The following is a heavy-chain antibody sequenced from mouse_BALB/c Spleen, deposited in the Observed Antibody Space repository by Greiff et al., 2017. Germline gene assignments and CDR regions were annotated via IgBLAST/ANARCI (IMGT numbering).Heavy chain of an antibody. CDR1: GFAFSSYD. J-gene: IGHJ3*01. D-gene: IGHD1-2*01. Sequence: EVKLMESGGGLVKPGGSLKLSCAASGFAFSSYDMSWVRQTPEKRLEWVAYISSGGGSTYYPDTVKGRFTISRDNAKNTLYLQMSSLKSEDTAMYYCARRDYGYGFAYWGQGTLVTVSA. CDR3: ARRDYGYGFAY. V-gene: IGHV5-12-1*01. CDR2: ISSGGGST.